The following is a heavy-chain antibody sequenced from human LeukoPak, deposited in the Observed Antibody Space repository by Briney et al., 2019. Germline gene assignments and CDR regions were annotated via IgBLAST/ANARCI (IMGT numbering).Heavy chain of an antibody. V-gene: IGHV1-18*01. Sequence: ASVKVSCKASGYTFTSYGISWVRQAPGQGLEWMGWISAYNGNTNYAQKLQGRVTMTTDTSTSTAYMELRSLRSDDTAVYYCARAGPPAVLRFLWGQYYCYYGMDVWGQGTTVTVSS. CDR2: ISAYNGNT. CDR3: ARAGPPAVLRFLWGQYYCYYGMDV. J-gene: IGHJ6*02. CDR1: GYTFTSYG. D-gene: IGHD3-3*01.